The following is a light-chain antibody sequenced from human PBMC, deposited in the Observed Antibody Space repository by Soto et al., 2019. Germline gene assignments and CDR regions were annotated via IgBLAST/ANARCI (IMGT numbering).Light chain of an antibody. CDR3: QLRYNGPPALT. CDR2: EAS. Sequence: EIVLTQSPATLSLSPGERATLSCRASQSVSNYLAWYQHKPGQAPGLLIYEASNRATGIPARFIGSGSGTDFTLTISSREPVDFAVYYCQLRYNGPPALTFGGGTKVEIK. V-gene: IGKV3-11*01. CDR1: QSVSNY. J-gene: IGKJ4*01.